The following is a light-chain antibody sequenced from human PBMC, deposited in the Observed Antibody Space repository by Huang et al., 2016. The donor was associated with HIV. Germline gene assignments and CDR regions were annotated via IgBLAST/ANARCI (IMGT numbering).Light chain of an antibody. CDR1: QGISSW. V-gene: IGKV1D-16*01. CDR2: AAS. J-gene: IGKJ4*01. Sequence: DIQMTQSPSSLSASIGDRVTITCRASQGISSWLAWYQQKPEKAPKSLIYAASSLQSGVPSRVSGSGSGTDFTLTSSSLQPEDFATYYCQQYNFYPLTFGGGTKVEIK. CDR3: QQYNFYPLT.